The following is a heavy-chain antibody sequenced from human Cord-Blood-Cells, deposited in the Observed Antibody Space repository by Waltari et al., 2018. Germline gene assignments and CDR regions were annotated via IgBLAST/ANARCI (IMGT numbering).Heavy chain of an antibody. Sequence: QLQLQESGPGLVKPSETLSLTCTVSGGSISSSSYYWGWIRQPPGKGLEWIGSIYYSGSTYYNPSLKSRVTISVDTSKNQFSLKLSSVTAADTAVYYCATEGSGYSGYDKKGSLDYWGQGTLVTVSS. D-gene: IGHD5-12*01. V-gene: IGHV4-39*01. CDR2: IYYSGST. J-gene: IGHJ4*02. CDR1: GGSISSSSYY. CDR3: ATEGSGYSGYDKKGSLDY.